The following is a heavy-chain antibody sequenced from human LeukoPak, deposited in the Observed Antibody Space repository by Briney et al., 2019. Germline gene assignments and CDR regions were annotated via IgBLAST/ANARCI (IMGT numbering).Heavy chain of an antibody. CDR1: SGSISSYY. Sequence: SETLSLTCSVCSGSISSYYWSWIRQPPGKGLEWIGYIYYSGSTNYNPSLKSRVTISVDTSKNQFSLKLSSVTAADTAVYYCARRNYYYDSSGYSTGWYFDIWGRGTLVTVSS. J-gene: IGHJ2*01. D-gene: IGHD3-22*01. CDR3: ARRNYYYDSSGYSTGWYFDI. V-gene: IGHV4-59*08. CDR2: IYYSGST.